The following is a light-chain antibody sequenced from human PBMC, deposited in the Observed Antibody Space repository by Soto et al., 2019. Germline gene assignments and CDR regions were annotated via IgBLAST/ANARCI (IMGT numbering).Light chain of an antibody. Sequence: QSVLTQPPSASGSPGQSVTISCTGTSNDVGGYKYVSWYQQHPGKAPKLMIFEVNKRPSGVPDRFSGSKSGNTASLTVSGLQAEDEADYYCSSYAGINNLGVFGTGTKVTGL. CDR2: EVN. CDR3: SSYAGINNLGV. J-gene: IGLJ1*01. V-gene: IGLV2-8*01. CDR1: SNDVGGYKY.